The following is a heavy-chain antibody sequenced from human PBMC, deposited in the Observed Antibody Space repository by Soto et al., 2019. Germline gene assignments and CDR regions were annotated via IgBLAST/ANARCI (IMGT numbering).Heavy chain of an antibody. CDR3: VRDIRSDDF. V-gene: IGHV3-74*01. CDR1: GFPFSSSW. CDR2: INSDGSNT. D-gene: IGHD3-3*01. Sequence: GGSLRLSCAASGFPFSSSWMHWVRQAPGKGLVWVSRINSDGSNTNYADSVKGRFTTSRDNAKNTVYLQLSSLRAEDTAVYYCVRDIRSDDFWGKGPLVTVSS. J-gene: IGHJ4*02.